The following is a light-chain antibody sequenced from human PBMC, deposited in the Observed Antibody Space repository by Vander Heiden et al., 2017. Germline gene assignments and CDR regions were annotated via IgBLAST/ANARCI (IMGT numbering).Light chain of an antibody. J-gene: IGKJ1*01. V-gene: IGKV1-33*01. CDR1: HDINNC. Sequence: DLQMTQFTSSLSASVGDRVTLTCQASHDINNCLNWYHQKPGKAPKLLIYDVSHLESGVPSRFSGSGSGRDFTLTISGLQPEDIGTYYCQQFDYLPTFGPGTKVEI. CDR2: DVS. CDR3: QQFDYLPT.